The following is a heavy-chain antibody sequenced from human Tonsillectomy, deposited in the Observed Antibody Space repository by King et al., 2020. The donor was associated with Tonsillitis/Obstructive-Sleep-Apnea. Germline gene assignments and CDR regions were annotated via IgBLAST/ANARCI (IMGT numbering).Heavy chain of an antibody. V-gene: IGHV4-39*02. J-gene: IGHJ4*02. CDR3: ARDYGDSSFDY. Sequence: QLQESGPGLVKPSETLSLTCTVSGGSISSSSYYWGWIRQPPGKGLEWIGSIYYSGSTYYNPSLKSRVTISVDTSKNQFSLKLSSVTAADTAVYYRARDYGDSSFDYWGQGTLVTVSS. CDR2: IYYSGST. CDR1: GGSISSSSYY. D-gene: IGHD4-17*01.